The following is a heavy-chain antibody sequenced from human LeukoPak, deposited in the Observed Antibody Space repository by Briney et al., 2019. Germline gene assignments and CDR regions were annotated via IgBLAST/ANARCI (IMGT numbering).Heavy chain of an antibody. V-gene: IGHV1-8*01. CDR3: ARVANDYGSDWYFDL. CDR1: GYTFTSYD. Sequence: GASVKVSCKASGYTFTSYDINWVRQATGQGLEWMGWMNPNSGNTGYAQKFQGRVTMTRNTSISTAYMELRSLRSDDTAVYYCARVANDYGSDWYFDLWGRGTLVTVSS. J-gene: IGHJ2*01. CDR2: MNPNSGNT. D-gene: IGHD4-17*01.